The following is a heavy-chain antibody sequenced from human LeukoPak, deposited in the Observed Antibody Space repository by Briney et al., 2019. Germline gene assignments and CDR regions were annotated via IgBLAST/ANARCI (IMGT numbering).Heavy chain of an antibody. Sequence: QTGGSLRLSCAASGFTFSSYAMSWVRQAPGKGLEWVSAISGSGGSTYYADSVKGRFTISRDNSKNTLYLQMNSLRAEDTAVYYCAKDALGSGSYYGYDDAFDIWGQGTMVTVSS. V-gene: IGHV3-23*01. CDR1: GFTFSSYA. CDR2: ISGSGGST. J-gene: IGHJ3*02. CDR3: AKDALGSGSYYGYDDAFDI. D-gene: IGHD3-10*01.